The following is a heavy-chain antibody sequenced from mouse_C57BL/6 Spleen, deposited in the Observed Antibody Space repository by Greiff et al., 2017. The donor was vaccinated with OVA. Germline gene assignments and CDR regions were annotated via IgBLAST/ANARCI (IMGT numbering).Heavy chain of an antibody. V-gene: IGHV1-61*01. CDR2: IYPSDSET. J-gene: IGHJ2*01. D-gene: IGHD1-1*01. CDR3: ARGYYGSSYDY. CDR1: GYTFTSYW. Sequence: VQLQQPGAELVRPGSSVKLSCKASGYTFTSYWMDWVKQRPGQGLEWIGNIYPSDSETHYNQKFKDKATLTVDKSSSTAYMQLSSLTSEDSAVDYCARGYYGSSYDYWGQGTTLTVSS.